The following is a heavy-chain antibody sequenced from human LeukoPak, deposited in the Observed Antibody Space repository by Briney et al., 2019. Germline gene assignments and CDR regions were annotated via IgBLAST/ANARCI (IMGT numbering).Heavy chain of an antibody. V-gene: IGHV3-33*08. J-gene: IGHJ3*02. D-gene: IGHD1-26*01. CDR2: IWYDGSIK. CDR3: ARVGSGSYFLDGFDI. CDR1: GFTFSGST. Sequence: PGGSLRLSCAASGFTFSGSTMHWVRQAPGKGLEWVAVIWYDGSIKYYADSVKGRFTVSRDNPKNTLYLQMDSLRAEDTAVYYCARVGSGSYFLDGFDIWGQGTMVTVSS.